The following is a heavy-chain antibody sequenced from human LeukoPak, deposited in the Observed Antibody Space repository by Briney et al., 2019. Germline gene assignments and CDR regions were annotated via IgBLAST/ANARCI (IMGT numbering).Heavy chain of an antibody. Sequence: GGSLRLSCAASGFTFSSYWMSWVRQAPGKGLEWVANIKQDGSEKYYVDSVEGRSTISRDNAKNSLYLQMNSLRAEDTAVYYCASKSDSGYDILIYWGQGTLVTVSS. J-gene: IGHJ4*02. CDR2: IKQDGSEK. D-gene: IGHD5-12*01. CDR1: GFTFSSYW. V-gene: IGHV3-7*01. CDR3: ASKSDSGYDILIY.